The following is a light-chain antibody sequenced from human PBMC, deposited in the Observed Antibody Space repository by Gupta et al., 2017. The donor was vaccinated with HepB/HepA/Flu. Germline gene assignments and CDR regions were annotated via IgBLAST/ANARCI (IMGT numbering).Light chain of an antibody. Sequence: DIQMTQSPPSLSASVGDRVTITCRASQTITMYMNWYQQKPGTAPKLLIYATSRVRSGVPSRFSGSGSETEFTLTISSRQPEDFATYYCQHRYSPPFTFGHGTKVDFK. CDR1: QTITMY. V-gene: IGKV1-39*01. CDR2: ATS. CDR3: QHRYSPPFT. J-gene: IGKJ3*01.